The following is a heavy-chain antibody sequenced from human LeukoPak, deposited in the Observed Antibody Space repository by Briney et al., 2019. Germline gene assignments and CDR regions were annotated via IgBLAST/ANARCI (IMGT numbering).Heavy chain of an antibody. CDR1: GFTFSNYD. CDR3: ARADLRGYSLDY. CDR2: VDTAGDR. J-gene: IGHJ4*02. D-gene: IGHD5-18*01. Sequence: GGSLRLSCAASGFTFSNYDMHWVRQTTGRGLEWVSGVDTAGDRYSPGSVKGRFTISRENAKNSLYLQMNSLRAGDTAVYYCARADLRGYSLDYWGQGTLVTVSS. V-gene: IGHV3-13*01.